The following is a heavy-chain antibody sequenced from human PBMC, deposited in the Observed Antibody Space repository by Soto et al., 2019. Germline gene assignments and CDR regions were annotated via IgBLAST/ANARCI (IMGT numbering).Heavy chain of an antibody. J-gene: IGHJ6*02. CDR2: IWYDGSNK. CDR3: ARGSQTTVPYYYYGMDD. V-gene: IGHV3-33*01. D-gene: IGHD4-17*01. Sequence: QVQLVESGGGVVQPGRSLRLSCAASGFTFSSYGMHWVRQAPGKGLEWVAVIWYDGSNKYYADSVKGRFTISRDNSKNTLYLQMNTLRAEDTSVYYCARGSQTTVPYYYYGMDDWGQGTTVTVSS. CDR1: GFTFSSYG.